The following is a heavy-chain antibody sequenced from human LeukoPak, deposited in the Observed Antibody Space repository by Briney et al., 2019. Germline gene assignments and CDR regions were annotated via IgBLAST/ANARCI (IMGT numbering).Heavy chain of an antibody. V-gene: IGHV3-64*02. CDR1: GFTFSTYG. J-gene: IGHJ4*02. Sequence: GGSLRLSCAASGFTFSTYGMHWVRQAPGKGLEYVSTINSNGGSTYYADSVRGRFTISRDNSKDTVYLQMGSLRAEDMGVYYCAREGIAAAGDYWGQGTLVTVSS. D-gene: IGHD6-13*01. CDR2: INSNGGST. CDR3: AREGIAAAGDY.